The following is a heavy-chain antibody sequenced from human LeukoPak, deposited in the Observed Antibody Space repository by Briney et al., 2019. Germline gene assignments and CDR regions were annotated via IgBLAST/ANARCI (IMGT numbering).Heavy chain of an antibody. Sequence: PGGSLRLSCAASGFTFSSYAMSWVRQAPGKGLEWVSAISGSGGSTYYADSVKGRFTIARDNSKNTLYLQMNSLRAEDTAVYYCARVQYDSSSYCCDHWGQGTLVTVSS. V-gene: IGHV3-23*01. CDR3: ARVQYDSSSYCCDH. D-gene: IGHD3-22*01. J-gene: IGHJ4*02. CDR1: GFTFSSYA. CDR2: ISGSGGST.